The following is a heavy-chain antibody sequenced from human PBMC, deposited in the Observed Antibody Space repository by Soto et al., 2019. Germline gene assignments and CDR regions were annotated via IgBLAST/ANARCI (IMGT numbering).Heavy chain of an antibody. CDR3: ARDGRLLGFGELLTLDV. Sequence: SVKVSCKASGGTFSSYAISWVRQAPGQGLEWMGGIIPIFGTANYAQKFQGRVTITADESTSTAYMELSSLRSEDTAVCYCARDGRLLGFGELLTLDVWGQGTTVTVS. J-gene: IGHJ6*02. CDR2: IIPIFGTA. V-gene: IGHV1-69*13. CDR1: GGTFSSYA. D-gene: IGHD3-10*01.